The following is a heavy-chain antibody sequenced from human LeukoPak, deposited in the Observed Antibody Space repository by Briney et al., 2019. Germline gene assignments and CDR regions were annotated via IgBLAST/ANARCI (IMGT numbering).Heavy chain of an antibody. CDR2: TYSGGST. CDR3: ASAGLYSRLDY. J-gene: IGHJ4*02. Sequence: GGSLRLSCAASGFTFSSTSMSWVRQAPGKGLEWVSVTYSGGSTYYADSVKGRFTISRDNSKNTLYLQMESLRAEDTAVYYCASAGLYSRLDYWGQGTLVTVSS. D-gene: IGHD6-13*01. CDR1: GFTFSSTS. V-gene: IGHV3-53*01.